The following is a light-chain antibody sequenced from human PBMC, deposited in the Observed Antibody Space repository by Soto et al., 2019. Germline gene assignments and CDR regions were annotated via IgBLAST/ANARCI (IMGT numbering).Light chain of an antibody. CDR2: AAS. CDR1: ESIRNN. V-gene: IGKV1-39*01. J-gene: IGKJ1*01. Sequence: DIQMTQSPSSLSASVGDRVTITCRASESIRNNLNWYQQKPGKAPKLLIYAASTLQSGVPSRFSGGGSGTEFTLTIGSLQPEDVTTYYCQHTYSTPRGAFGQGTKVEFK. CDR3: QHTYSTPRGA.